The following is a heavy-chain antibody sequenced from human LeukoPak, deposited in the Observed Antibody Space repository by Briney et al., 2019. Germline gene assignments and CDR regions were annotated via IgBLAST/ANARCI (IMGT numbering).Heavy chain of an antibody. CDR2: ISSSSSYI. D-gene: IGHD3-22*01. Sequence: GGSLRLSCAASGFTFSSYSMNWVRQAPGKGLEWVSSISSSSSYIYYADPVKGRFTISRDNAKNSLYLQMNSLRAEDTAVYYCARDPYYYDSSGYFDYWGQGTLVTVSS. V-gene: IGHV3-21*01. CDR1: GFTFSSYS. CDR3: ARDPYYYDSSGYFDY. J-gene: IGHJ4*02.